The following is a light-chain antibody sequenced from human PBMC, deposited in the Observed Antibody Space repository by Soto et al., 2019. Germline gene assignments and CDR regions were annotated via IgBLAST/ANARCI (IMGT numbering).Light chain of an antibody. J-gene: IGKJ5*01. CDR1: QDIGRY. CDR3: QQLYSYSP. CDR2: AAT. Sequence: DIPLTQSPSFVSASVGERVTITCRASQDIGRYLAWYQQKPGEAPKLLISAATTLQTGVPSRFRGSGSGTDFTFTSSDLLPEDVATYYCQQLYSYSPFGQGTRLETK. V-gene: IGKV1-9*01.